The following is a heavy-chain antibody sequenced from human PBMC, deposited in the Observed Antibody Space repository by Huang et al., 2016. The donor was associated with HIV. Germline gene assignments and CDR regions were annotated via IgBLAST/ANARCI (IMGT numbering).Heavy chain of an antibody. D-gene: IGHD6-25*01. Sequence: EVHLVESGGGLVQPGGSLRLSCAASGFSFNIYPMHWFRQAPGKGPEWLAKIDTTGYTAHYADSVKGRFTISRDNAKTSLFLQMSNLNVDDTAVYYCEGGGFWGQGAPVVVSS. CDR2: IDTTGYTA. CDR1: GFSFNIYP. CDR3: EGGGF. J-gene: IGHJ4*02. V-gene: IGHV3-48*01.